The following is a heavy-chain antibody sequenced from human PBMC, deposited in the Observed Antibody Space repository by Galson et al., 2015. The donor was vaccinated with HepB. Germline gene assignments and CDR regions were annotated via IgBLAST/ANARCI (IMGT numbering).Heavy chain of an antibody. CDR1: GGSISSGGYY. D-gene: IGHD4-17*01. CDR2: IYYSGST. J-gene: IGHJ3*02. Sequence: TLSLTCTVSGGSISSGGYYWGWIRQHPGKGLEWIGYIYYSGSTYYNPSLKSRVTISVDTSKNQFSLKLSSVTAADTAVYYCARVNYGDYVPHAFDIWGQGTMVTVSS. CDR3: ARVNYGDYVPHAFDI. V-gene: IGHV4-31*03.